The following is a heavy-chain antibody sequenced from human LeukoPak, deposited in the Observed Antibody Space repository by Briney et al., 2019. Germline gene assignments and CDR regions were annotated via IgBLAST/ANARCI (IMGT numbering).Heavy chain of an antibody. V-gene: IGHV1-69*13. CDR2: IIPIFGTA. D-gene: IGHD6-13*01. CDR3: ARDILAAGYYFDY. Sequence: SVKVSCKASGDTFSSYAISWVRQAPGQGLEWMGGIIPIFGTANYAQKFQGRVTITADESTSTAYMELSSLRSEDTAVYYCARDILAAGYYFDYWGQGTLVTVSS. CDR1: GDTFSSYA. J-gene: IGHJ4*02.